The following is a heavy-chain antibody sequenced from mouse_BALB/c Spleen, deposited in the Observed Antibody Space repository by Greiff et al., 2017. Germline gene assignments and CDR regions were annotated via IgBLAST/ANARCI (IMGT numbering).Heavy chain of an antibody. V-gene: IGHV5-4*02. CDR3: AREDEGLFAY. J-gene: IGHJ3*01. CDR2: ISDGGSYT. CDR1: GFTFSDYY. Sequence: EVKVVESGGGLVKPGGSLKLSCAASGFTFSDYYMYWVRQTPEKRLEWVATISDGGSYTYYPDSVKGRFTISRDNAKNNLYLQMSSLKSEDTAMYYCAREDEGLFAYWGQGTLVTVSA.